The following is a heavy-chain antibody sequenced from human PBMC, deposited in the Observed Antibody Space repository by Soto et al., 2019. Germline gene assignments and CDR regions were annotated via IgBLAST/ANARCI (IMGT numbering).Heavy chain of an antibody. CDR1: GGSFSGYY. CDR3: ATRDYTGYSSGWYRYYYGMDV. Sequence: PSETLSLTCAVYGGSFSGYYWSWIRQPPGKGLEWIGEINHSGSTNYNPSLKSRVTISVDTSKNQFSLKLSSVTAADTAVYYCATRDYTGYSSGWYRYYYGMDVWGQGTTVTVSS. CDR2: INHSGST. D-gene: IGHD6-19*01. J-gene: IGHJ6*02. V-gene: IGHV4-34*01.